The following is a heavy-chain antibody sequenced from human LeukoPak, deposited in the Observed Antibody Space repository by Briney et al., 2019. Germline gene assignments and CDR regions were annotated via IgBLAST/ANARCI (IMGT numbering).Heavy chain of an antibody. Sequence: GESLKISCQASGYTFTSYWIGWVRQMPGKGLEWMGIIYPGDSDTRYSPSFQGQVTISADKSISTAYLQWSSLKASDTAMYYCASSAGYCNSTSCPINWAGYWGQGTLVTVSS. D-gene: IGHD2-2*01. V-gene: IGHV5-51*01. CDR1: GYTFTSYW. CDR3: ASSAGYCNSTSCPINWAGY. CDR2: IYPGDSDT. J-gene: IGHJ4*02.